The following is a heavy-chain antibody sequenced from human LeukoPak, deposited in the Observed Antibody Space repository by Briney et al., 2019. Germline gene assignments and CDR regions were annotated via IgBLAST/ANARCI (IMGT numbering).Heavy chain of an antibody. CDR1: GFTFSDYY. Sequence: GGSLRLSCAASGFTFSDYYLSWIRQAPGKGLEWVSYISSSDSYTNYADSVRGRFTISRDNAKNSLSLQINSLRVEDTAVYYCARRQRWLANGADVWGQGTTVTVSS. CDR2: ISSSDSYT. J-gene: IGHJ6*02. V-gene: IGHV3-11*03. CDR3: ARRQRWLANGADV. D-gene: IGHD6-19*01.